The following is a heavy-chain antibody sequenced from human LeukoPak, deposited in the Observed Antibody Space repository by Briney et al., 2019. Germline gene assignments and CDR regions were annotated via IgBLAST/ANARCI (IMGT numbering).Heavy chain of an antibody. D-gene: IGHD4-23*01. CDR3: AKSEIGGNGYLDH. Sequence: GGSLRLSCAASGYTFSSYAMNWVRQAPGKGLEWVSTISSSGGGTNYADSVKGRFTIARDNSQNTLFLQMSSLRAEDTAVYYCAKSEIGGNGYLDHWGQGTQVTVSS. CDR2: ISSSGGGT. V-gene: IGHV3-23*01. J-gene: IGHJ4*02. CDR1: GYTFSSYA.